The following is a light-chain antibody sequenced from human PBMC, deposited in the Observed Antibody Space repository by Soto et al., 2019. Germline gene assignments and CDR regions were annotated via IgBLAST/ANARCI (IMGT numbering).Light chain of an antibody. CDR1: QSVTSSY. V-gene: IGKV3-20*01. Sequence: EIVLTQSPGTLSLSPGERATLSCRASQSVTSSYLAWYQQKPGQAPRLLIFGASTRATGIPDRFSGSGSGTDFTLIISRLEPEDFAVYYCHHYGSSPPWTFDQGTKVEIK. CDR2: GAS. J-gene: IGKJ1*01. CDR3: HHYGSSPPWT.